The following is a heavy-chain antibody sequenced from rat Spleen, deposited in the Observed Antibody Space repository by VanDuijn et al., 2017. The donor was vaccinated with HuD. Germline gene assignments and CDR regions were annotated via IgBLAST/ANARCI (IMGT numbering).Heavy chain of an antibody. Sequence: EVQLVESGGGLVQPGGSMKLSCAALGFTFSNYYMAWVRQTPTKGLEWVASISTGGGTTYYRDSVKGRFTISRYNANSTLYLQMDSLRSEDTATYYCARASYYYDGSYYYYFDFWGQGVMVTVSS. D-gene: IGHD1-12*02. CDR3: ARASYYYDGSYYYYFDF. CDR1: GFTFSNYY. CDR2: ISTGGGTT. V-gene: IGHV5-25*01. J-gene: IGHJ2*01.